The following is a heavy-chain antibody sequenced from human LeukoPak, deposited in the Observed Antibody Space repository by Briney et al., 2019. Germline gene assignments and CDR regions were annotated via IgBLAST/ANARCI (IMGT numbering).Heavy chain of an antibody. Sequence: GGSLRLSCAASGFTFSSYSMNWVRQAPGKGLEWVGRIKSKNVGETTDYAAPVKGRFTISRDDSKNTVYLQMNSLKIEDTAVYYCTSHAAFDPWGQGTLVTVSS. CDR2: IKSKNVGETT. V-gene: IGHV3-15*01. CDR1: GFTFSSYS. CDR3: TSHAAFDP. J-gene: IGHJ5*02.